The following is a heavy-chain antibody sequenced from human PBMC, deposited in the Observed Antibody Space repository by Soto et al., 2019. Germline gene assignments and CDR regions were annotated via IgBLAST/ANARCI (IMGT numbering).Heavy chain of an antibody. J-gene: IGHJ6*02. D-gene: IGHD6-19*01. V-gene: IGHV3-33*01. CDR1: GFTFSSYG. Sequence: GVSLRLSCAASGFTFSSYGMHWVRQAPGKGLEWVAVIWYDGSNKYYADSVKGRFTISRDNSKNTLYLQMNSLRAEDTAVYYCARDRSGWSYYYYYYGMDVWGQGTTVTVSS. CDR3: ARDRSGWSYYYYYYGMDV. CDR2: IWYDGSNK.